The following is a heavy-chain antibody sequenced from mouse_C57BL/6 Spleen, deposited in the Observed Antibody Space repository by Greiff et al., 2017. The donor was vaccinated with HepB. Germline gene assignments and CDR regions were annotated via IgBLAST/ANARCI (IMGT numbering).Heavy chain of an antibody. J-gene: IGHJ4*01. Sequence: EVMLVESGGGLVQPGGSLKLSCAASGFTFSDYYMYWVRQTPEKRLEWVAYISNGGGSTYYPDTVKARFTISRDNAKNTLYLQMSRLKSEDTAMYYCARHPTYDYLYAMDYWGQGTSVTVSS. CDR1: GFTFSDYY. D-gene: IGHD2-4*01. CDR3: ARHPTYDYLYAMDY. V-gene: IGHV5-12*01. CDR2: ISNGGGST.